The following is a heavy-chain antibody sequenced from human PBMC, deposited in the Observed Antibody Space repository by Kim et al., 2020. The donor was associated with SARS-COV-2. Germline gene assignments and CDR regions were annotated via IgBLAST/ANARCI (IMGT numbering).Heavy chain of an antibody. V-gene: IGHV3-30*18. D-gene: IGHD6-19*01. CDR2: ISYDGSNK. J-gene: IGHJ6*02. Sequence: GGSLRLSCAASGFTFSSYGMHWVRQAPGKGLEWVAVISYDGSNKYYADSVKGRFTISRDNSKNTLYLQMNSLRAEDTAVYYCAKDPSSGWPHYYYYGMDVWGQGTTVTVSS. CDR3: AKDPSSGWPHYYYYGMDV. CDR1: GFTFSSYG.